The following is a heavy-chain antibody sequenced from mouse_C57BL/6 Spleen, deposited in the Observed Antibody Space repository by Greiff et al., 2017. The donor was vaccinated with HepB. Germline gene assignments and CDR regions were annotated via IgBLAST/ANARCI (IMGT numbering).Heavy chain of an antibody. V-gene: IGHV1-18*01. CDR1: GYTFTDYN. D-gene: IGHD2-2*01. CDR2: INPNNGGT. Sequence: VQLQQSGPELVKPGASVKIPCKASGYTFTDYNMDWVKQSHGKSLEWIGDINPNNGGTIYNQKFKGKATLTVDKSSSTAYMELRSLTSEDTAVYYCARSTMVTTRRNYYAMDYWGHGTSVTVSS. J-gene: IGHJ4*01. CDR3: ARSTMVTTRRNYYAMDY.